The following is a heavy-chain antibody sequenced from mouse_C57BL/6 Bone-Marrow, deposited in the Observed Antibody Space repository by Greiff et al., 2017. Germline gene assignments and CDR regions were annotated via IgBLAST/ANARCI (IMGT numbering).Heavy chain of an antibody. CDR3: TTDRLYDGAMDY. CDR1: GFNIKDDY. CDR2: LDPENGDT. V-gene: IGHV14-4*01. D-gene: IGHD2-14*01. Sequence: EVQLQQSGAELVRPGASVKLSCTASGFNIKDDYMHWVKQRPEQGLEWIGWLDPENGDTEYASKFQGKATITADTSSNTAYLQLSSLTSEDTAVYYCTTDRLYDGAMDYWGQGTSVTVSS. J-gene: IGHJ4*01.